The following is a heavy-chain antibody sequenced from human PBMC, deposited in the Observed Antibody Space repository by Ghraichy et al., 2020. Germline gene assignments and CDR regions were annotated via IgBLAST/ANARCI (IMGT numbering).Heavy chain of an antibody. CDR1: GFPFSGYW. CDR2: IKQDGSEK. D-gene: IGHD2-21*02. V-gene: IGHV3-7*01. Sequence: GALNISCAASGFPFSGYWMTWVRQAPGKGLEWVASIKQDGSEKKYVDSVKGRLTISRDNAKNSLYLQMNSLRAEDTAVYYCAKNIVVTGKILYYYYGMDVWGQGTTVTVSS. J-gene: IGHJ6*02. CDR3: AKNIVVTGKILYYYYGMDV.